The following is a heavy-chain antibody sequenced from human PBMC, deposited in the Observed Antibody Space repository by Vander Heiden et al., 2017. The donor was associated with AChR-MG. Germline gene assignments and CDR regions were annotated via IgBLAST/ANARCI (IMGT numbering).Heavy chain of an antibody. CDR3: AKILTDTSGWENVDF. V-gene: IGHV3-30*18. Sequence: QVQLVESGGGVVRRGRPLRLSCVASGLTFRAHGMHWVRQAPGKGLEWVAFISNDGKNKNYAESVKGRFFISRDNSKNSLSLLVNSLRSEDTAVYFCAKILTDTSGWENVDFWGQGTLVTVSS. CDR2: ISNDGKNK. D-gene: IGHD6-19*01. J-gene: IGHJ4*02. CDR1: GLTFRAHG.